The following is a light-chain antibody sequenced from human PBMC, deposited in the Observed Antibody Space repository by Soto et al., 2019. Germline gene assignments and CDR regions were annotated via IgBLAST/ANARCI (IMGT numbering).Light chain of an antibody. CDR2: GNT. V-gene: IGLV1-44*01. CDR3: ATWNDGVFV. CDR1: TSNIGRST. Sequence: QSVLSQPPSXSGTPGQRVTISCSGNTSNIGRSTVTWYQQFPGAAPKLLIYGNTQRPLGVPVRFSGSKSDTSASLAISGLQSEDEADYYCATWNDGVFVFGIGTKVTVL. J-gene: IGLJ1*01.